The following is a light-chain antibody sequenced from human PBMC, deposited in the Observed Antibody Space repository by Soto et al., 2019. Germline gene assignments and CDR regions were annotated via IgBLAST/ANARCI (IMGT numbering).Light chain of an antibody. CDR1: TSDVGRYNY. V-gene: IGLV2-14*01. CDR2: DLS. J-gene: IGLJ3*02. Sequence: QSALTQPASVSGSPGQSITISCTGTTSDVGRYNYVSWHQQHPGKAPKLLIFDLSNRPSGVSDRFSGSKSGNTASLTISGLQAEDEADYYCNSYTTGTTWVFGGGTKLTVL. CDR3: NSYTTGTTWV.